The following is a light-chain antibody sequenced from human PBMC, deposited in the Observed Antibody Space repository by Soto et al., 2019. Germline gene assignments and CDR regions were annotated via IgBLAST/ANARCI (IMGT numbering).Light chain of an antibody. Sequence: EIVLTQSPATLSLSPGERATLSCRASQSVSSYLAWYQQKPGQAPRLLIYDASNRATGIPDRFSGSGSGTDFTLTISRLEPGDFAVYYCQQYGTSPWTFGQGTKVDIK. V-gene: IGKV3-20*01. CDR2: DAS. J-gene: IGKJ1*01. CDR3: QQYGTSPWT. CDR1: QSVSSY.